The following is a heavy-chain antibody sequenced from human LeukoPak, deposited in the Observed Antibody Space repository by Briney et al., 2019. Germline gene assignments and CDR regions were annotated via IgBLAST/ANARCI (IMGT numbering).Heavy chain of an antibody. CDR2: IYYSGST. CDR1: GGSISSYY. V-gene: IGHV4-59*01. J-gene: IGHJ4*02. D-gene: IGHD6-19*01. CDR3: ANYRYSSGPRGAFDY. Sequence: SETLSLTCTVSGGSISSYYWSWIRQPPGKGLEWIGYIYYSGSTNYNPSLKSRVTISVDTSKNQFSLKLSSVTAADTAVYYCANYRYSSGPRGAFDYWGQGTLVTVSS.